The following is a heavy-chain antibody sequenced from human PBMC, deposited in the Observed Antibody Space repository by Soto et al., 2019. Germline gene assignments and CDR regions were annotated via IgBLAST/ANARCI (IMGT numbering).Heavy chain of an antibody. D-gene: IGHD2-15*01. CDR2: IKQDGSEK. Sequence: GGSLRLSCVASGFTFSNYWMTWVRQAPGKGMEWVANIKQDGSEKYYVDSVKGRFTISRDNAKNSLYLQMNSLRAEDTAVYYCARGCSGGSCYSIWFDDWGQGTQVTVSS. J-gene: IGHJ4*01. CDR1: GFTFSNYW. CDR3: ARGCSGGSCYSIWFDD. V-gene: IGHV3-7*03.